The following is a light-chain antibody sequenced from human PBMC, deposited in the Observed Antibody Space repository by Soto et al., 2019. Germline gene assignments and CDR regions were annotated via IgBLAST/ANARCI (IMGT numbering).Light chain of an antibody. CDR1: SSNIGNNY. Sequence: VLTQPPSVSAAPGQKVTISCSGSSSNIGNNYVSWYQQLPGTAPKLLIYDNNKRPSGIPDRFSGSKSGTSATLGITGLQTGDEADYYCGTWDASLSAGGVFGTGTKVTVL. CDR2: DNN. V-gene: IGLV1-51*01. CDR3: GTWDASLSAGGV. J-gene: IGLJ1*01.